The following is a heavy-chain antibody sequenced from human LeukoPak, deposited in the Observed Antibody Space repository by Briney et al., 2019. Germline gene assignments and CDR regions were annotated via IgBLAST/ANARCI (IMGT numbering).Heavy chain of an antibody. Sequence: SETLSLTRAVYGGSFSGYYWSWIRQPPGKGLEWIGEINHSGSTNYNPSLKSRVTISVDTSKNQFSLKLSSVTAADTAVYYCASERQWPFDYWGQGTLVTVSS. D-gene: IGHD6-19*01. J-gene: IGHJ4*02. CDR3: ASERQWPFDY. V-gene: IGHV4-34*01. CDR1: GGSFSGYY. CDR2: INHSGST.